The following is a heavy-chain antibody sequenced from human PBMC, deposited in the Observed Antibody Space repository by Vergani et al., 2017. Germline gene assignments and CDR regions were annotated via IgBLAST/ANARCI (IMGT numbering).Heavy chain of an antibody. V-gene: IGHV3-30*02. J-gene: IGHJ6*02. Sequence: QVQLVESGGGVVQPGGSLRLSCAASGFTFSSYGMHWVRQAPGKGLEWVALIRYDGSNKYYADSVKGRFTISRDNSKNSLYLKMNSLRAEDTAVYYCATARRDCWSGYLHYYYYYGMDVWGQGTTVTVSS. CDR3: ATARRDCWSGYLHYYYYYGMDV. D-gene: IGHD3-3*01. CDR2: IRYDGSNK. CDR1: GFTFSSYG.